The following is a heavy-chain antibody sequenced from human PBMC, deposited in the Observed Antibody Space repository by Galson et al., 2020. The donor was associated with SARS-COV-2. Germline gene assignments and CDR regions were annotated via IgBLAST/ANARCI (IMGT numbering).Heavy chain of an antibody. CDR2: IYYSGST. CDR1: GGSISSSSYY. D-gene: IGHD6-13*01. V-gene: IGHV4-39*07. Sequence: SETLSLTCTVSGGSISSSSYYWGWIRQPPGKGLEWIGSIYYSGSTYYNPSLKSRVTISVDTSKNQFSLKLSSVTAADTAVYYCARDRDSSSWYGYYYGMDVWGQGTTVTVSS. CDR3: ARDRDSSSWYGYYYGMDV. J-gene: IGHJ6*02.